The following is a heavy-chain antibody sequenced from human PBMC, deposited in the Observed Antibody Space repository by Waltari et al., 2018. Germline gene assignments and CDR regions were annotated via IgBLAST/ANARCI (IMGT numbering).Heavy chain of an antibody. J-gene: IGHJ5*02. CDR1: GGPFSRYA. CDR3: ARDRNYGSGYNWFDP. D-gene: IGHD3-10*01. Sequence: QVQLVQSGAEVTKPGSSVKVSCKASGGPFSRYAIRWVRPAPGQGLEWMGGIIPIFGTANYAQKFQGRVTITADESTSTAYMELSSLRSEDTAVYYWARDRNYGSGYNWFDPWGQGTLVTVSS. V-gene: IGHV1-69*13. CDR2: IIPIFGTA.